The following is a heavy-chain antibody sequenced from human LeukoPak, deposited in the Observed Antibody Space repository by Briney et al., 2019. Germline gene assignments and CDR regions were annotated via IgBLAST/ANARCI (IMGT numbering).Heavy chain of an antibody. V-gene: IGHV1-2*02. CDR2: INPNSGGT. Sequence: ASVKVSCKASGYTFTGYYMHGVRQAPGQGLEWMGWINPNSGGTNYAQKFQGRVTMTRDTSISTAYMELSRLRSDDTAVYYCARGVGYYDSSGYYAGADDAFDIWGQGTMVTVSS. CDR1: GYTFTGYY. J-gene: IGHJ3*02. CDR3: ARGVGYYDSSGYYAGADDAFDI. D-gene: IGHD3-22*01.